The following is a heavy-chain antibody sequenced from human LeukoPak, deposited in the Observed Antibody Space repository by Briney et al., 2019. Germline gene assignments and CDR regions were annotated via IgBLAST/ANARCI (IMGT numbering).Heavy chain of an antibody. CDR1: VGTFSSYA. CDR2: IIPIFGTA. J-gene: IGHJ5*02. Sequence: SVTVSCKASVGTFSSYAISWVRQAPGQGLEWMGGIIPIFGTANYAQKSQGRVTITTDESTSTAYMELSSLRSEDTAVYYCARDYYDSSGYYGQFDPWGQGTLVTVSS. D-gene: IGHD3-22*01. V-gene: IGHV1-69*05. CDR3: ARDYYDSSGYYGQFDP.